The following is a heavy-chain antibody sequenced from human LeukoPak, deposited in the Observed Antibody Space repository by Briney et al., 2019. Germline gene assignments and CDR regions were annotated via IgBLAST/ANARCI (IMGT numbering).Heavy chain of an antibody. CDR2: ISSSSSYI. J-gene: IGHJ4*02. CDR1: GFTFGDYA. V-gene: IGHV3-21*01. CDR3: ARDTGDGFTQDFDY. D-gene: IGHD3-10*01. Sequence: PGGSLRLSCTASGFTFGDYAMSWVRQAPGKGLEWVSSISSSSSYIYYADSVKGRFTISRDNAKNSLYLQMNSLRAEDTAVYYCARDTGDGFTQDFDYWGQGTLVTVSS.